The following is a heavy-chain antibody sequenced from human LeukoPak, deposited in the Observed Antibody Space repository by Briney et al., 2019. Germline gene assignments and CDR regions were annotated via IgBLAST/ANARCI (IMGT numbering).Heavy chain of an antibody. CDR1: GFTFSSYA. CDR2: ISGSGGST. V-gene: IGHV3-23*01. CDR3: ARGALVIVAGVYYFDY. Sequence: GGSLRLSCAASGFTFSSYAMSWVRQAPGKGLEWVSAISGSGGSTYYADSVKGRFTISRDNSKNTLYLQMNSLRAEDTAVYYCARGALVIVAGVYYFDYWGQGTLVTVSS. D-gene: IGHD5-12*01. J-gene: IGHJ4*02.